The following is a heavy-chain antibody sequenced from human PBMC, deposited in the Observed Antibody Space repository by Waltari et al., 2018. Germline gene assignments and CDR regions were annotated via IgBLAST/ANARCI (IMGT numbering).Heavy chain of an antibody. Sequence: QVQLVQSGAEVKKPGSSVKVSCKASGGTFSSYAISWVRQAPGPGLEWMGGIIPIFGTANYAQKFQGRVTITADESTSTAYMELSSLRSEDTAVYYCAAPIVVVVAATPTSYGMDVWGQGTTVTVSS. CDR3: AAPIVVVVAATPTSYGMDV. D-gene: IGHD2-15*01. V-gene: IGHV1-69*13. J-gene: IGHJ6*02. CDR2: IIPIFGTA. CDR1: GGTFSSYA.